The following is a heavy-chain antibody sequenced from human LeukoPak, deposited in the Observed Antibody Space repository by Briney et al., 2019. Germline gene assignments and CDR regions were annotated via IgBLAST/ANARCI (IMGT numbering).Heavy chain of an antibody. CDR2: IYYSGST. J-gene: IGHJ4*02. CDR1: GGSISSYY. D-gene: IGHD3-9*01. Sequence: SETLSLTCTVSGGSISSYYWSWIRQPPGKGLEWVGYIYYSGSTNYNPSLKSRVTISVDTSKNQFSLKLSSVTAADTAAYYCARIMLTTPLYYFDYWGQGTLVTVSS. CDR3: ARIMLTTPLYYFDY. V-gene: IGHV4-59*01.